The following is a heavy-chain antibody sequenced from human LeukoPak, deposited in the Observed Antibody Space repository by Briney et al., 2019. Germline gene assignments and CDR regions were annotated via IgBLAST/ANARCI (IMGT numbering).Heavy chain of an antibody. CDR3: ARQPLIPENPKAHYYYYGMDV. V-gene: IGHV4-39*01. CDR2: IYYSGST. CDR1: GGSISSSSYY. J-gene: IGHJ6*02. D-gene: IGHD2-21*01. Sequence: PSETLSLTCTVSGGSISSSSYYWGWIRQPPGKGLEWIGSIYYSGSTYYNPSLKSRVTISVDTSKNQFSLKLSSVAAADTAVYYCARQPLIPENPKAHYYYYGMDVWGQGTTVTVSS.